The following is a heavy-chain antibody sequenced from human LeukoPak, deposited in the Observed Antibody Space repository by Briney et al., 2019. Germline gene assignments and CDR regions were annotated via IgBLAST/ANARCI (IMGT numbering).Heavy chain of an antibody. CDR2: INHSGST. Sequence: SETLSLTCAVYGGSFSGYYWSWIRQPPGKGLEWIGEINHSGSTNYNPSLKSRVTISVDTSKNQFSLKLSSATAADTAVYYCANSSPELENWGQGTLVTVSS. CDR3: ANSSPELEN. V-gene: IGHV4-34*01. D-gene: IGHD1-1*01. CDR1: GGSFSGYY. J-gene: IGHJ4*02.